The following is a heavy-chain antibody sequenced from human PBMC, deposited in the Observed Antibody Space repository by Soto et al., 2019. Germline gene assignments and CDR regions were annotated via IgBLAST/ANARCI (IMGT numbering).Heavy chain of an antibody. CDR3: EIEKVGAASVHAFDI. CDR1: GFTFSIYS. J-gene: IGHJ3*02. CDR2: IMPGRRHI. Sequence: VQLVESGGGLVQPGGSLRLTCAASGFTFSIYSMNWVRQAPGKGLEWVSYIMPGRRHIFYDDSVKGRFTISRDNAKNSLYLQMNSLRDEDTALYYFEIEKVGAASVHAFDIWGQGTMVTVSS. D-gene: IGHD1-26*01. V-gene: IGHV3-48*02.